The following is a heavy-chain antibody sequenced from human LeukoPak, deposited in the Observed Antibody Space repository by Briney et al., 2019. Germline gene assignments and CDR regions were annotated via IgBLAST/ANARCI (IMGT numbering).Heavy chain of an antibody. J-gene: IGHJ4*02. CDR2: IYYSGST. CDR3: GRQGGSGYDGLFDY. D-gene: IGHD5-12*01. Sequence: SETLSLTCTVSGGSISSSSYYWGWIRQPPGKGLEWIGSIYYSGSTYYNPSLKSRVTISVDTSKNQFSLKLSSVTAADTAVYYCGRQGGSGYDGLFDYWGQGTLVTVSS. CDR1: GGSISSSSYY. V-gene: IGHV4-39*01.